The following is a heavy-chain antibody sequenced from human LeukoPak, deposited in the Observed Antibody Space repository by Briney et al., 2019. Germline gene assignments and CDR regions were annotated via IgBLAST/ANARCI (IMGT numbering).Heavy chain of an antibody. J-gene: IGHJ5*02. CDR3: SKTYYDFWSGYPKYNWFDP. CDR1: GFTFSSYA. Sequence: GGSLRLSCAASGFTFSSYAMSWVRQAPGKGLEWVSAISGSGGSTYYADSVKGRFTISRDNSKNTLYLQMNSLRAEDTAVCYCSKTYYDFWSGYPKYNWFDPWGQGTLVTVSS. CDR2: ISGSGGST. V-gene: IGHV3-23*01. D-gene: IGHD3-3*01.